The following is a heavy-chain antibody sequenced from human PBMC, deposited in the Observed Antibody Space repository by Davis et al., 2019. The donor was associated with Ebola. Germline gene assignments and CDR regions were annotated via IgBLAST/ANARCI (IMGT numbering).Heavy chain of an antibody. D-gene: IGHD3-3*01. CDR1: GFTFSNYG. CDR2: ISDDGSNK. Sequence: GGSLRLSCAASGFTFSNYGMHWVRQAPGKGLEWVAFISDDGSNKYYADSVKGRFTISRDNSKNTLYLQMNSLRAEDTAVYYCATSFGRYYYYGMDVWGQGTTVTVSS. J-gene: IGHJ6*02. CDR3: ATSFGRYYYYGMDV. V-gene: IGHV3-30*03.